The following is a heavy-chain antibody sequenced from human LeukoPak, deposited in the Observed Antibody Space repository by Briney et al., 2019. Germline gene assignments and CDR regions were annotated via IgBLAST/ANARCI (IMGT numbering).Heavy chain of an antibody. V-gene: IGHV3-48*04. CDR1: GFTFSSYS. D-gene: IGHD6-13*01. Sequence: GGSLRLSCAASGFTFSSYSMNWVRQAPGKGLEWVSYISSTSSAMYYADSVKGRFTISRDNAKNSLYLQMNSLRAEDTVVYYCARDAGSWYGGNWFDPWGQGTLVTVSS. CDR3: ARDAGSWYGGNWFDP. J-gene: IGHJ5*02. CDR2: ISSTSSAM.